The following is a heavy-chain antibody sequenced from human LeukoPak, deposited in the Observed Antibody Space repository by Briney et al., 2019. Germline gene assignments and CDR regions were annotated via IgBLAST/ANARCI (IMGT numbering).Heavy chain of an antibody. J-gene: IGHJ5*02. Sequence: ASVKLSRKPSGSTFTRYGISWVRQAPGPGREGMGWISAYNGNTNSAQKLQGRVTMTIDTSTSTAYVELRSLRSDETAVYYCARERVNSRGWFDPWGQGTLVTVSA. D-gene: IGHD6-13*01. CDR3: ARERVNSRGWFDP. V-gene: IGHV1-18*01. CDR2: ISAYNGNT. CDR1: GSTFTRYG.